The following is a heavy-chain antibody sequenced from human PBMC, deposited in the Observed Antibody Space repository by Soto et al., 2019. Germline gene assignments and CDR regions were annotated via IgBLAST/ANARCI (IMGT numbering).Heavy chain of an antibody. D-gene: IGHD4-17*01. V-gene: IGHV3-30-3*01. CDR3: AREDDYGYRYINYGLDV. CDR1: GFTFNVYA. Sequence: GGSLRLSCAASGFTFNVYALHWVRQAPGKGLEWVAVISFDGTKKYYSDSVKGRFTISRDNLKNTLYLQRNNLRVEDAALYFCAREDDYGYRYINYGLDVWGQGTTVPAP. CDR2: ISFDGTKK. J-gene: IGHJ6*02.